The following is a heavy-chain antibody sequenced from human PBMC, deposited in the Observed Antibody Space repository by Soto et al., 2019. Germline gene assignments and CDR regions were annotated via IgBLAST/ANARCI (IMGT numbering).Heavy chain of an antibody. CDR1: GFTFSSYG. CDR2: IWYDGSNK. Sequence: QVQLVESGGGVVQPGRSLRLSCAASGFTFSSYGMHWVRQAPGKGLEWVAVIWYDGSNKYYADSVKGRFTISRDNSKNTLYLQMNSQRAEDTAVYYCARDPELGGGGYFDYWGQGTLVTVSS. D-gene: IGHD1-26*01. V-gene: IGHV3-33*01. CDR3: ARDPELGGGGYFDY. J-gene: IGHJ4*02.